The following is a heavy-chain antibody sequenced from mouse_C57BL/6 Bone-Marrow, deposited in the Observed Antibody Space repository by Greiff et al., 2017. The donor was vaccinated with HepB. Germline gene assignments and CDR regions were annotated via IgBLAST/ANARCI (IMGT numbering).Heavy chain of an antibody. V-gene: IGHV1-50*01. CDR1: GYTFTSYW. Sequence: QVQLQQPGAELVKPGASVKLSCKASGYTFTSYWMQWVKQKPGQGLEWIGEIDPSDSYTNYNQKFKGKATLTVDTSSSTAYMQLSSLTSEDSAVYYCAKSPYSNYGYYAMDYWGQGTSVTVSS. CDR3: AKSPYSNYGYYAMDY. D-gene: IGHD2-5*01. CDR2: IDPSDSYT. J-gene: IGHJ4*01.